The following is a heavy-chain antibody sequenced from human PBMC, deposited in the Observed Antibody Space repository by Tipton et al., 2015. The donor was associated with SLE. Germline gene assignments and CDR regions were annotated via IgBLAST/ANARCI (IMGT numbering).Heavy chain of an antibody. CDR3: ARNGGNYYMDV. D-gene: IGHD3-16*01. V-gene: IGHV3-33*01. Sequence: SLRLSCAASGFTFSSYGMHWVRQAPGKGLEWVAVIWYDGSNKYYADSLKGRFTISRDNSKNTLYLEMRSLRAEDTAVFYCARNGGNYYMDVWCKGTTVTVSS. J-gene: IGHJ6*03. CDR1: GFTFSSYG. CDR2: IWYDGSNK.